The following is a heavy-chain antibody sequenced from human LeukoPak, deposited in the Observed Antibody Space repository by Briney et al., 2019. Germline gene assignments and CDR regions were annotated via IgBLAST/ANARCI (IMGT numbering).Heavy chain of an antibody. CDR3: ARGAVPAATYYLHY. J-gene: IGHJ4*02. CDR1: GGTFSSYA. D-gene: IGHD2-2*01. CDR2: IIPIFGTA. V-gene: IGHV1-69*01. Sequence: SVKVSCKASGGTFSSYAISWVRQAPGQGLEWMGGIIPIFGTANYAQKFQGRVTITADESTSTAYMELSSLRSEDTAVYYCARGAVPAATYYLHYWGQGTVVTVSS.